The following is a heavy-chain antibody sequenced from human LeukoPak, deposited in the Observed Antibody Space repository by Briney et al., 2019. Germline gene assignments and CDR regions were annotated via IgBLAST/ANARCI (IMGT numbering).Heavy chain of an antibody. J-gene: IGHJ4*02. D-gene: IGHD3-3*01. CDR2: IRGSGGNT. CDR1: GFTFSSYA. V-gene: IGHV3-23*01. CDR3: AKHHYDFWSGYFGEY. Sequence: SGGSLRLSCAASGFTFSSYAMSWVRQAPGKGLEWVSSIRGSGGNTISADSVKGRFTISRDNSKNTLSLQMNSLRAEDTAVYYCAKHHYDFWSGYFGEYWGQGTLVTVSS.